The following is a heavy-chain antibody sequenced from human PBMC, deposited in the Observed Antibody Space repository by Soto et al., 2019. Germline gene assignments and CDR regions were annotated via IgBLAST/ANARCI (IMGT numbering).Heavy chain of an antibody. D-gene: IGHD1-26*01. Sequence: PGGSLRLSCAASGFTFSSYAMGWVRQAPGKGLEWVSAISGSGGSSYYADSVKGRFTISRDNSKNTLYLQMNSLRAEDTAVYYCAKGTQWELPGGLFDYWGQGALVTVSS. J-gene: IGHJ4*02. CDR1: GFTFSSYA. CDR3: AKGTQWELPGGLFDY. CDR2: ISGSGGSS. V-gene: IGHV3-23*01.